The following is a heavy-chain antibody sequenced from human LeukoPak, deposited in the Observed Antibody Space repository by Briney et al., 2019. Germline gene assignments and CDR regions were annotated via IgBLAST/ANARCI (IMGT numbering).Heavy chain of an antibody. CDR3: ASAQVSGVFDY. D-gene: IGHD5/OR15-5a*01. Sequence: GGSLRLSCAGSGFIFSDFYINWIRHSLGEVLEWVAYISPDGSYTTYGDSVKGRFVISRDNAKNSVCLQMNSLRVEDTAVYFCASAQVSGVFDYWGQGARVTVS. CDR2: ISPDGSYT. J-gene: IGHJ4*02. CDR1: GFIFSDFY. V-gene: IGHV3-11*03.